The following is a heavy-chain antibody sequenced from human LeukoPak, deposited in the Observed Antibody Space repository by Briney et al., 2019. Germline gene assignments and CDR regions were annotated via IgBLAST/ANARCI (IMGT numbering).Heavy chain of an antibody. V-gene: IGHV4-4*07. Sequence: PSETLSLTCTVSGGSISSYYWSWVRQPAGKGPEWIGRIYTSGSTNYNPSLKSRVTMSVDTSKNQFSLKLSSVTAADTAVYYCARWGATHDFDYWGQGTLVTVSS. D-gene: IGHD3-16*01. CDR1: GGSISSYY. CDR2: IYTSGST. J-gene: IGHJ4*02. CDR3: ARWGATHDFDY.